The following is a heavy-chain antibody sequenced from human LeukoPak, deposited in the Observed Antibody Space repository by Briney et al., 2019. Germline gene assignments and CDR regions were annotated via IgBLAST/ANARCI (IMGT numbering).Heavy chain of an antibody. J-gene: IGHJ6*04. V-gene: IGHV3-48*03. D-gene: IGHD3-22*01. CDR1: GFTFSSYE. CDR2: ISSSGSTI. Sequence: PGGSLRLSCAASGFTFSSYEMNWVRQAPGKGLEWVSYISSSGSTIYYADSVTGRFTISRDNAKNSLYLQMNSLRAEDTAVYYCAELGITMIAGVWGKGTTVTISS. CDR3: AELGITMIAGV.